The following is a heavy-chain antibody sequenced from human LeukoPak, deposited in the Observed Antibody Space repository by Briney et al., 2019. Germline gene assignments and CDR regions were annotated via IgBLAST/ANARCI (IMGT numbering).Heavy chain of an antibody. V-gene: IGHV3-74*01. CDR1: GFTFSSYW. CDR2: INGDGRNI. Sequence: GGSLRLSCVASGFTFSSYWMHWVRQDPRKGLVWVSRINGDGRNINYADFVRGRFTISRDNAKNTLYLQMNTLRVEDTAVYYCAREGGTRDGMDVWGQGTTVTVSS. J-gene: IGHJ6*02. D-gene: IGHD1-26*01. CDR3: AREGGTRDGMDV.